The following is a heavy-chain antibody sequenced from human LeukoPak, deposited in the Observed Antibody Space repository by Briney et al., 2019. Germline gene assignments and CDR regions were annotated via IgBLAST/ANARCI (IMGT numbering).Heavy chain of an antibody. J-gene: IGHJ3*02. Sequence: GGSLRLSCAASGFTFSSYAMHWVRQAPGKGLEWVAVISYDGSNKYYADSVKGRFTISRDNSKNTLYLQMNSLRAEDTAVYYCARSLTYYYDSSGYLDIWGQGTMVTVSS. CDR3: ARSLTYYYDSSGYLDI. D-gene: IGHD3-22*01. V-gene: IGHV3-30*04. CDR2: ISYDGSNK. CDR1: GFTFSSYA.